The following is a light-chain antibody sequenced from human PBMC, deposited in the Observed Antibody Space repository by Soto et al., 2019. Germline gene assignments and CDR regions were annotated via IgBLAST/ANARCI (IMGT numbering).Light chain of an antibody. J-gene: IGKJ5*01. Sequence: VMSQSKATMSVSPGERVTLSCRPSQSVRSNLSWYQQKPGQSPRLLIYGASTRATGIPARFSVSGSGTEFTLTLSSLQSEDFAVYYCQQYNNWPLITCGQGTRLENK. V-gene: IGKV3-15*01. CDR3: QQYNNWPLIT. CDR2: GAS. CDR1: QSVRSN.